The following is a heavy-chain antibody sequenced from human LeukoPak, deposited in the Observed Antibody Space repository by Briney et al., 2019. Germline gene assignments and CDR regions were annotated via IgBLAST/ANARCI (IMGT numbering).Heavy chain of an antibody. V-gene: IGHV4-30-2*01. Sequence: SQTLSLTCAVSGGSISSGGYSWSWIRQPPGKGLEWIGYIYHSGSTNYNLSLKSRVTISVDKSKNQFSLKLSSVTAADTAVYYCARVVVVVPAAPLAFDIWGQGTMVTVSS. J-gene: IGHJ3*02. CDR1: GGSISSGGYS. D-gene: IGHD2-2*01. CDR2: IYHSGST. CDR3: ARVVVVVPAAPLAFDI.